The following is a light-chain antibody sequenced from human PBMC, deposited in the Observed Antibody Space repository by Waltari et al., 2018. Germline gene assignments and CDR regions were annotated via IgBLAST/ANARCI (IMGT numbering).Light chain of an antibody. CDR3: QQYNSYWWT. CDR1: QSLSSW. CDR2: RSS. J-gene: IGKJ1*01. Sequence: DIQMTQSPSTLSASVGDRVTITCRASQSLSSWLAWYQQKPGKAPKLLIYRSSSLKSGVPSRFSGSGSGTEFTLTISSLQPDDFATYYCQQYNSYWWTFGQGTKVEIK. V-gene: IGKV1-5*03.